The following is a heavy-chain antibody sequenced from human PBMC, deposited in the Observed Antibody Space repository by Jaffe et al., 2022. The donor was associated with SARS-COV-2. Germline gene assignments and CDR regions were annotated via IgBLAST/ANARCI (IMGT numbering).Heavy chain of an antibody. D-gene: IGHD6-13*01. V-gene: IGHV3-48*03. CDR1: GFTFSSYE. CDR3: ARGKGKYSSSREDGDY. CDR2: ISSSGSTI. J-gene: IGHJ4*02. Sequence: EVQLVESGGGLVQPGGSLRLSCAASGFTFSSYEMNWVRQAPGKGLEWVSYISSSGSTIYYADSVKGRFTISRDNAKNSLYLQMNSLRAEDTAVYYCARGKGKYSSSREDGDYWGQGTLVTVSS.